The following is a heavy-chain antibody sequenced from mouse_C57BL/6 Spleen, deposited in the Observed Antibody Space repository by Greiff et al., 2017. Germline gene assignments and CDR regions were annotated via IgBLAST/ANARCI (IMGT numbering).Heavy chain of an antibody. Sequence: VQLQQPGAELVMPGASVKLSCKASGYTFTSYWMHWVKQRPGQGLEWIGEIDPSVSYTNYNQKFKGKSTMTVDKSSSTAYMQLSSLTSEDSAVYYCARYYYGGYCAMDYWGQGTSVTVSS. CDR1: GYTFTSYW. CDR2: IDPSVSYT. J-gene: IGHJ4*01. CDR3: ARYYYGGYCAMDY. V-gene: IGHV1-69*01. D-gene: IGHD1-1*01.